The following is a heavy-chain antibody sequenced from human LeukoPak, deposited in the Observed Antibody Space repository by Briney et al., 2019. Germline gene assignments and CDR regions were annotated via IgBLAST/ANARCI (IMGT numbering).Heavy chain of an antibody. V-gene: IGHV3-72*01. CDR3: VRVMYSSSAGGWFDP. Sequence: PGGSLRLSCAASGFTLSDHYMDWVLQAPGKGLEWVGRTRNKPNSYSTEYAASVKGRFTISRDDSKNSLYLQMNSLKTEDTAVYYCVRVMYSSSAGGWFDPWGQGTLVTVSS. D-gene: IGHD6-6*01. J-gene: IGHJ5*02. CDR2: TRNKPNSYST. CDR1: GFTLSDHY.